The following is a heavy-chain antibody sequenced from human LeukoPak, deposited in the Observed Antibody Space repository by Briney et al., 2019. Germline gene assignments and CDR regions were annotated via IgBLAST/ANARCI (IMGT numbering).Heavy chain of an antibody. J-gene: IGHJ4*02. Sequence: PGGSLRLSCAASGFTVSSYEMNWVRQAPGKGLEWVSYISSSGSTIYYADSVKDRFTISRDNAKNSLYLQMNSLRAEDTAVYYCARSEHYYDSSGLTYYFDYWGQGTLVTVSS. CDR1: GFTVSSYE. D-gene: IGHD3-22*01. V-gene: IGHV3-48*03. CDR3: ARSEHYYDSSGLTYYFDY. CDR2: ISSSGSTI.